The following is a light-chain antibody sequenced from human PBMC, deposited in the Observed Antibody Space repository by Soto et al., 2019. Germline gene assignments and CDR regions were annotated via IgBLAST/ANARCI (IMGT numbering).Light chain of an antibody. CDR3: QQFESSVT. CDR1: QSVSSTF. J-gene: IGKJ1*01. CDR2: GAS. Sequence: EIVLTQSPGSLSLSPGERATFSCRASQSVSSTFFAWYQQRPGQAPRLLMYGASSRATGIPERFSGSGSGTDFTLTISRLEPEDFGVYYCQQFESSVTFGQGTKVEI. V-gene: IGKV3-20*01.